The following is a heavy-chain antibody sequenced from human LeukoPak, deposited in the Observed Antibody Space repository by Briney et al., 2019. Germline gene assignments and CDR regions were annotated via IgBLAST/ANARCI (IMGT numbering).Heavy chain of an antibody. CDR1: GVSISSSSTY. D-gene: IGHD5-18*01. CDR2: IYYSKNT. Sequence: PSETLSLTCTVSGVSISSSSTYWGCIRQPPGKGLEWIGSIYYSKNTYYNPSLKSRATMSADTSKSQFSLTLGSVSAADTAVYYCVSPRGFSYGYFDYWGQGTLVTVSS. V-gene: IGHV4-39*01. CDR3: VSPRGFSYGYFDY. J-gene: IGHJ4*02.